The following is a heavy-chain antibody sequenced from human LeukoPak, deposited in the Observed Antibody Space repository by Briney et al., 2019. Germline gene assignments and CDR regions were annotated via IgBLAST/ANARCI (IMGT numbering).Heavy chain of an antibody. CDR1: GYTFTGYY. D-gene: IGHD3-22*01. CDR3: ARGGYYDSSGTIDY. J-gene: IGHJ4*02. V-gene: IGHV1-2*02. Sequence: GASVKVSCKASGYTFTGYYMHWVRQAPGQGLEWMGWINPNHGDTNYAQKFQDRVSMTRDTSISTAYMHLSRLRSADTAVYYCARGGYYDSSGTIDYWGQGTLVTVSS. CDR2: INPNHGDT.